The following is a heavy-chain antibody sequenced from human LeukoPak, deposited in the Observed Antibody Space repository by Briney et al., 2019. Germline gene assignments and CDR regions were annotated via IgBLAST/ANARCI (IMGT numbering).Heavy chain of an antibody. V-gene: IGHV1-2*02. CDR3: ARGLLGSGSYYRGVYYFDY. CDR1: GYTFTGYY. CDR2: INPNSGGT. D-gene: IGHD3-10*01. J-gene: IGHJ4*02. Sequence: GASVKVSCKASGYTFTGYYMHWVRQAPGQGLEWMGWINPNSGGTNYAQKFQGRVTMTRDTSISTAYMELSRLRSDDTAVYYCARGLLGSGSYYRGVYYFDYWGQGTLVTVSS.